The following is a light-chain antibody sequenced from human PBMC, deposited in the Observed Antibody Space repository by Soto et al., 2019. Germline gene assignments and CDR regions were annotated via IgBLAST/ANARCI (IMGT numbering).Light chain of an antibody. CDR1: QSISNF. CDR3: QQSHSTPPT. Sequence: DIQMTQSPSSLSASVGDRVTITCQASQSISNFLNWYQQRQGQVPKLLIYAASTLHTGVPSRFSGSGSGTDFTLTITSLQPEDFTTYYCQQSHSTPPTFGQGTKVDIK. V-gene: IGKV1-39*01. CDR2: AAS. J-gene: IGKJ1*01.